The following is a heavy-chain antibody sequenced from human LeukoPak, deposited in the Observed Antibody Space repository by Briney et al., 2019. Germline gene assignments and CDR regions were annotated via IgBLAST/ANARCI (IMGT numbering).Heavy chain of an antibody. CDR3: AKPRAMTTEVGRYFDL. J-gene: IGHJ2*01. CDR1: GFTFTSYA. D-gene: IGHD1-1*01. CDR2: ISGGGENT. V-gene: IGHV3-23*01. Sequence: PGGSLRLSCGASGFTFTSYAMSWIRQAPGKGLEWVSAISGGGENTYYGDSVKGRFTISRDNSKNTLYLQMNSLRAEDTATYYCAKPRAMTTEVGRYFDLWGRGTLVTVSS.